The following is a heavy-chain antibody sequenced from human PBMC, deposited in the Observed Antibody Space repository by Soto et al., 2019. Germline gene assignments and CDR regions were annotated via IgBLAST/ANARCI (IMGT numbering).Heavy chain of an antibody. V-gene: IGHV1-69*02. CDR2: IIPILGIA. Sequence: SVKVSCKASGGTFSSYTISWVRQAPGQGLEWMGRIIPILGIANYAQKFQGRVTITADKSTSTAYMELRSLRSDDTAVYYCASSPLLWFGEYNNWFDPWGQGTLVTVSS. CDR3: ASSPLLWFGEYNNWFDP. D-gene: IGHD3-10*01. J-gene: IGHJ5*02. CDR1: GGTFSSYT.